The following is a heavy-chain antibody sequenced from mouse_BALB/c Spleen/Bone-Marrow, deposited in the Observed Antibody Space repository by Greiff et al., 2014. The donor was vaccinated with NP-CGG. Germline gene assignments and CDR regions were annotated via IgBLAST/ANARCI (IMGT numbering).Heavy chain of an antibody. D-gene: IGHD1-2*01. V-gene: IGHV1-7*01. CDR1: GYTFTSYW. Sequence: QVQLQSGAELAKPGASVKMSCKASGYTFTSYWMHWVKQRPGQGLEWIGYINPSTGYTEYNQKFKDKATLTADKSSSTAYMQLSSLTSEDSAVYYCARRETTALDYWGQGTTLTVSS. CDR2: INPSTGYT. CDR3: ARRETTALDY. J-gene: IGHJ2*01.